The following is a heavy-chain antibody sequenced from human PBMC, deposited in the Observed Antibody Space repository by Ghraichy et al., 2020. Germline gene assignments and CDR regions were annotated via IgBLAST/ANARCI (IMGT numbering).Heavy chain of an antibody. J-gene: IGHJ4*02. CDR3: ARDDSSCFDY. D-gene: IGHD6-13*01. Sequence: GALRLSCAASGFTFSSYGMHWVRQAPGKGLEWVAVIWYDGSNKYYADSVKGRFTISRDNSKNTLYLEMNSLRADDTAVYYCARDDSSCFDYWGQGTLVTVSS. V-gene: IGHV3-33*01. CDR2: IWYDGSNK. CDR1: GFTFSSYG.